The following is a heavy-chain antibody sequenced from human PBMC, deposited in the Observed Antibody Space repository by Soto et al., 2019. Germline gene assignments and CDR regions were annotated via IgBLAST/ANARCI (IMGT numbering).Heavy chain of an antibody. CDR1: GFTFSSYW. CDR3: TRDYGQGWFDP. CDR2: INSDGSST. D-gene: IGHD3-10*01. V-gene: IGHV3-74*01. J-gene: IGHJ5*02. Sequence: GSLRLSCAASGFTFSSYWMHWVRQAPGKGLVWVSRINSDGSSTSYADSVKGRFTISRDNAKNTLYLQMNSLRAEDTAVYYCTRDYGQGWFDPWGQGTLVIVSS.